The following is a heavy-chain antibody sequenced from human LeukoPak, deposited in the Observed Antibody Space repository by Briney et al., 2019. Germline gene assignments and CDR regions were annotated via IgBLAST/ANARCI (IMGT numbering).Heavy chain of an antibody. D-gene: IGHD3-22*01. CDR2: IFYTGST. J-gene: IGHJ4*02. CDR3: ATHPWRGDDNNFDY. V-gene: IGHV4-39*01. Sequence: SETLSLTCAVSGGSISSSIYYWGWLRQPPGKGLEWLGSIFYTGSTYYNPSLKSRVTISVDTSKNQFSLKVSSVTAADTAVYYCATHPWRGDDNNFDYWGQGTLVTVSS. CDR1: GGSISSSIYY.